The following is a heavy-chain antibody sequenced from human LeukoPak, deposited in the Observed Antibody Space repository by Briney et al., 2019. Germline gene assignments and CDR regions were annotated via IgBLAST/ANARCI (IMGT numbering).Heavy chain of an antibody. CDR2: ISGSGGST. J-gene: IGHJ4*02. CDR1: GVTFSSYA. CDR3: AREPGTDYRKYYFDY. V-gene: IGHV3-23*01. Sequence: GGSLRLSCAASGVTFSSYAMSWVRQTPGKGLEWASVISGSGGSTDYADSVKGRFTISRDNSKNMLYLQMNSLRAEDTAVYYCAREPGTDYRKYYFDYWGQGTLSPSPQ. D-gene: IGHD3/OR15-3a*01.